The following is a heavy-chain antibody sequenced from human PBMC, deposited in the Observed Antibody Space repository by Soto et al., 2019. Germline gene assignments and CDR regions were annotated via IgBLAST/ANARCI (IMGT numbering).Heavy chain of an antibody. Sequence: PXETLSLTCSVSGCSISSYFRNWLRQPPGKGLEWIGYIYDDGTTDYNPSLKSRVTILLDMSKNQFSLKLSSVTAADTAVYYCVSSRSAIYGDALDVWGQGTMATVSS. D-gene: IGHD2-2*01. CDR1: GCSISSYF. V-gene: IGHV4-59*03. J-gene: IGHJ3*01. CDR3: VSSRSAIYGDALDV. CDR2: IYDDGTT.